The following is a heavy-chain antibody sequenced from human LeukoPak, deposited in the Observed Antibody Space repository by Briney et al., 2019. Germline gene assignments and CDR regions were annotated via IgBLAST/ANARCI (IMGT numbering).Heavy chain of an antibody. J-gene: IGHJ5*02. CDR2: INPNSGGT. Sequence: ASVTVSCKASGYIFTGYYMHWVRQAPGQGLEWMGWINPNSGGTNYAQKFQGRVTMTRDTSITTAYMELSRLRSDDTAVYYCARANMVRGVGLFFDRNWFDPWGQGTLVTASS. V-gene: IGHV1-2*02. CDR3: ARANMVRGVGLFFDRNWFDP. D-gene: IGHD3-10*01. CDR1: GYIFTGYY.